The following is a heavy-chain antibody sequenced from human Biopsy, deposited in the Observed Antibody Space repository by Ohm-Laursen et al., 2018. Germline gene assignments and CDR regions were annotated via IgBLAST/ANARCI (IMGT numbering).Heavy chain of an antibody. V-gene: IGHV1-69*06. J-gene: IGHJ1*01. CDR1: GGIFSRYV. CDR3: ATKLTGYFHH. CDR2: NIPILGTG. Sequence: SVKVSCKASGGIFSRYVMSWVRQAPGQGLEWLGGNIPILGTGNYAQKFQDRVTVAADTSTSTATMELRSLRSDDTAVYYCATKLTGYFHHWGQGTLVIVSS. D-gene: IGHD3-9*01.